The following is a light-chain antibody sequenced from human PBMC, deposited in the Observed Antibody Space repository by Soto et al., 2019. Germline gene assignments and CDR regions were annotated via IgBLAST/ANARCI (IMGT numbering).Light chain of an antibody. CDR2: GAS. Sequence: EIVLTQSPGTRSLSPGERAPLPCRAIQCVSSSYLAWYQQKPGQAPRLLIHGASSRATGIPDRISGSGSGTDFTLTISRLEPEDFAVYYCQQYSSSPRITFGQGTRLEI. CDR3: QQYSSSPRIT. CDR1: QCVSSSY. V-gene: IGKV3-20*01. J-gene: IGKJ5*01.